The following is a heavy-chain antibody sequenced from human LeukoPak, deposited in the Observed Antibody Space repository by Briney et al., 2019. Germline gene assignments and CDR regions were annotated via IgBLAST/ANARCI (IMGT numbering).Heavy chain of an antibody. CDR2: ISSSSSYI. V-gene: IGHV3-21*01. D-gene: IGHD5-18*01. CDR3: ARDLRGYSSPYYFDY. CDR1: GFTFSSYS. Sequence: PGGSLRLSCAASGFTFSSYSMNWVRQAPGKGLEWVSSISSSSSYIYYADSVKGRFTISGDNAKNSLYLQMNSLRAEDTAVYYCARDLRGYSSPYYFDYWGQGTLVTVSS. J-gene: IGHJ4*02.